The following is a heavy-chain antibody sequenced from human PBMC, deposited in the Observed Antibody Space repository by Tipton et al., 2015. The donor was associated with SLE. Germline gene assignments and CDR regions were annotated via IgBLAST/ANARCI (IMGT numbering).Heavy chain of an antibody. J-gene: IGHJ4*02. V-gene: IGHV3-53*01. D-gene: IGHD6-13*01. CDR3: ARDRGSPSAVDY. Sequence: SLRLSCAASGFTFNTYSMNWVRQAPGKGLEWVSVIYSGGSTYYADSVKGRFTISRDNSKNTLYLQMNSLRAEDTAVYYCARDRGSPSAVDYWGQGTLVTVSS. CDR1: GFTFNTYS. CDR2: IYSGGST.